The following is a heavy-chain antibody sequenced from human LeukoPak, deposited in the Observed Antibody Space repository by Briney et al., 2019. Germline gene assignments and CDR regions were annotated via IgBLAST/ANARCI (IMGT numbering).Heavy chain of an antibody. CDR2: INTNTGNP. Sequence: ASVQVSCKASGYTFTSYAMNWVRQDPGQGLEWMGWINTNTGNPTYAQGFTGRFVFSLDTSVSTAYLQISSLKAEDTAVYYCAREGQWLVLDYWGQGTLVTVSS. CDR1: GYTFTSYA. D-gene: IGHD6-19*01. CDR3: AREGQWLVLDY. J-gene: IGHJ4*02. V-gene: IGHV7-4-1*02.